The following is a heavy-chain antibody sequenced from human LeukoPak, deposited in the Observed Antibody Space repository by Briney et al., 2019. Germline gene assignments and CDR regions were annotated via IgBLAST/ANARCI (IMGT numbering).Heavy chain of an antibody. Sequence: GGSLRLSCPLSSLIFSTYGMHWVRQAPGKGLELVAFIWSEGTNKYYADSVKGRFTISRNNSKNTLYLQTSSLRGEDTAVYYCAKGNNGWRFEYWGQGTLVTVS. CDR1: SLIFSTYG. V-gene: IGHV3-30*02. J-gene: IGHJ4*02. D-gene: IGHD6-19*01. CDR2: IWSEGTNK. CDR3: AKGNNGWRFEY.